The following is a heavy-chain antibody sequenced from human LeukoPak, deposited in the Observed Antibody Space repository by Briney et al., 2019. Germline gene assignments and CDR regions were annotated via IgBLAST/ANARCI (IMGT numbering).Heavy chain of an antibody. CDR1: GGSISSSSYY. CDR2: IYYSGST. Sequence: SETLSLTCTVSGGSISSSSYYWAWIRQPPGKGLEWIGTIYYSGSTYYNASLKSRVTISVDTSKNQFSLKLSSVTAADTAVYYCARQNSMTSDYWGQGTLVTVSS. V-gene: IGHV4-39*01. CDR3: ARQNSMTSDY. J-gene: IGHJ4*02. D-gene: IGHD3-3*02.